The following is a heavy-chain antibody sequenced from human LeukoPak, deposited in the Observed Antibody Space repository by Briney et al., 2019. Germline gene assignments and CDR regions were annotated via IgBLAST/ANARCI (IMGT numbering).Heavy chain of an antibody. V-gene: IGHV3-48*03. CDR3: ASSYWYFDL. Sequence: GGSLRLSCAASGFTFSGYEMNWVRQAPGKGLEWVSYISSSGSTIYYADSVKGRFTISRDNAKNSLYLQMNSLRAEDTAVYYCASSYWYFDLWGRGTLVTVSS. CDR2: ISSSGSTI. J-gene: IGHJ2*01. CDR1: GFTFSGYE.